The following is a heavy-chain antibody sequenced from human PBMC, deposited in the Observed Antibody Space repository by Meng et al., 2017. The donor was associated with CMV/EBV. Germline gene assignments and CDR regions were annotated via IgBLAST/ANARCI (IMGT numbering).Heavy chain of an antibody. J-gene: IGHJ6*02. D-gene: IGHD1-26*01. V-gene: IGHV1-8*03. Sequence: ASVKVSCKASGGTFSSYAISWVRQATGQGLEWMGRMSPNSGNTAYAQKFQGRVTITRKTSISTAYMELSSLRSEDTAVYYCARDLTLPQFFYGMDVWGQGTTVTVSS. CDR3: ARDLTLPQFFYGMDV. CDR1: GGTFSSYA. CDR2: MSPNSGNT.